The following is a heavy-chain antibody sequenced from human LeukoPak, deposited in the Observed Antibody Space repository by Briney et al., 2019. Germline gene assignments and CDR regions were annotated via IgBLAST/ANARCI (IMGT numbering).Heavy chain of an antibody. CDR2: IYYSGST. D-gene: IGHD3-9*01. CDR1: GGSISSYY. CDR3: ARARDYDILTGYYHDY. J-gene: IGHJ4*02. V-gene: IGHV4-59*01. Sequence: PSETLSLTCTVSGGSISSYYWSWIRQPPGKGLEWIGYIYYSGSTNYNPSLKSRVTISVDTSKNQFSLKLSSVTAADTAVYYCARARDYDILTGYYHDYWGQGTLVTVSS.